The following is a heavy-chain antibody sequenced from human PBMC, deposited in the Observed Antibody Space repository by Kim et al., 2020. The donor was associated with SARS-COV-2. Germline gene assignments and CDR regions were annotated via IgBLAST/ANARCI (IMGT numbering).Heavy chain of an antibody. CDR1: GYTFTSYD. J-gene: IGHJ4*02. D-gene: IGHD3-3*01. V-gene: IGHV1-8*01. CDR2: MNPNSGNT. CDR3: ARARRAVGLRFLEWFANYFDY. Sequence: ASVKVSCKASGYTFTSYDINWVRQATGQGLEWMGWMNPNSGNTGYAQKFQGRVTMTRNTSISTAYMELSSLRSEDTAVYYCARARRAVGLRFLEWFANYFDYWGQGTLVNVSS.